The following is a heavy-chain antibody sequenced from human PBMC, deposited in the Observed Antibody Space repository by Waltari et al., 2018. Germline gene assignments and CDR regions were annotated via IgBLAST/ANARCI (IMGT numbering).Heavy chain of an antibody. CDR2: ISADSSYR. CDR1: GFSFSTYS. V-gene: IGHV3-21*01. J-gene: IGHJ4*02. CDR3: ASGGWGFYLGY. D-gene: IGHD3-16*01. Sequence: EVQLVESGGGLVKPGGSLRLPCAASGFSFSTYSMNWVSQAPGKGLEWISSISADSSYRHYAESVKGRFTVSRDNAKNSLSLQINSLRAEDTAVYYCASGGWGFYLGYWGQGALVTVSS.